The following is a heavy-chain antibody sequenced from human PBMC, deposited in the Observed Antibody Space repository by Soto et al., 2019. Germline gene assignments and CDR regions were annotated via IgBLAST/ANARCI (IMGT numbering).Heavy chain of an antibody. CDR3: ARESEDLTSNFDY. Sequence: PGGSLRLSCAASGFTFTRYSMNWVRQAPGKGLEWVSSISSTTNYIYYGDSMKGRFTISRDNAKNSLYLEMNSLRAEDTAAYYCARESEDLTSNFDYRGQGTLVTVSS. CDR2: ISSTTNYI. CDR1: GFTFTRYS. J-gene: IGHJ4*02. V-gene: IGHV3-21*06.